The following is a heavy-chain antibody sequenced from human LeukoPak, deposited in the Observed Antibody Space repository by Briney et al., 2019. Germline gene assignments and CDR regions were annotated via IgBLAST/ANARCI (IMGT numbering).Heavy chain of an antibody. CDR3: ARDAAYCGGDCYPLDY. Sequence: GASVKVSCKASGYTFTGYYMHWVRQAPEQGLEWMGWINPNSGGTNYAQKFQGRVTMTRDTSISTAYMELSRLRSDDTAVYYCARDAAYCGGDCYPLDYWGQGTLVTVSS. J-gene: IGHJ4*02. V-gene: IGHV1-2*02. CDR1: GYTFTGYY. CDR2: INPNSGGT. D-gene: IGHD2-21*02.